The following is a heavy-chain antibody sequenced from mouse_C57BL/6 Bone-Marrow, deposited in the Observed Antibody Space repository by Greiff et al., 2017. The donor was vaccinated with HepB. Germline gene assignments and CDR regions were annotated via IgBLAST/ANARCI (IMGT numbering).Heavy chain of an antibody. CDR1: GYTFTDYY. CDR3: ARGKDYDYDWYFDV. J-gene: IGHJ1*03. CDR2: INPYNGGT. Sequence: EVKLMESGPVLVKPGASVKMSCKASGYTFTDYYMNWVKQSHGKSLEWIGVINPYNGGTSYNQKFKGKATLTVDKSSSTAYMELNSLSSEDSAVYYCARGKDYDYDWYFDVWGTGTTVTVSS. V-gene: IGHV1-19*01. D-gene: IGHD2-4*01.